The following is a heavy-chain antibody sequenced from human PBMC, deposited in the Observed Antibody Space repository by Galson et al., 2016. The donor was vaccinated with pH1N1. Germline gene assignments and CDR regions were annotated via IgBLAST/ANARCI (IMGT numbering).Heavy chain of an antibody. CDR1: GYTFTSYY. CDR2: ITPTGGRT. J-gene: IGHJ5*02. D-gene: IGHD2-2*02. V-gene: IGHV1-46*01. Sequence: SVKVSCKASGYTFTSYYMHWVRQAPGQGLEWMGIITPTGGRTSYAQKFKDRVAMTSDTYTSTVYMELNSLRSEDTAVYYCARAPYCSNATCYIVWFDPWGQGSPVTVSS. CDR3: ARAPYCSNATCYIVWFDP.